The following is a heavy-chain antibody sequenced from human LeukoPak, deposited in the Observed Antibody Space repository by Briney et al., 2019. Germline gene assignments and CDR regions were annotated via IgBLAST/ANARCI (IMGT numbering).Heavy chain of an antibody. V-gene: IGHV3-30*04. CDR1: GYTFSSYA. Sequence: GGSLRLSCAVSGYTFSSYAMHWVRQAPGKGLEWVAVISYDGSNKYYADSVKGRFTISRDNSKNTLYLQMNSLRAEDTAVYYCASLSTSSGQQFDYWGQGTLVTVSS. J-gene: IGHJ4*02. D-gene: IGHD2-2*01. CDR2: ISYDGSNK. CDR3: ASLSTSSGQQFDY.